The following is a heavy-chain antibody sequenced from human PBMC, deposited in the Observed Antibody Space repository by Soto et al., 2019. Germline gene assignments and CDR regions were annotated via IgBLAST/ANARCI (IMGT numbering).Heavy chain of an antibody. CDR1: GYTFTSYA. V-gene: IGHV1-3*01. CDR3: ARDGCSGGSCYSAGY. D-gene: IGHD2-15*01. CDR2: INAGNGNT. J-gene: IGHJ4*02. Sequence: QVQLVQSGAEVKKPGASVKVSCKASGYTFTSYAMHWVRQAPGQRLEWMGWINAGNGNTKYSQKFQGRVTITRDTSASTAYMELSSLRSEDTAVYYCARDGCSGGSCYSAGYWGPGTLVTVSS.